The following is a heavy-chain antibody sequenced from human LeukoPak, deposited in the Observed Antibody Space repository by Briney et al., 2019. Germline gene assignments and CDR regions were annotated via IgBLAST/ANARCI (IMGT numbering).Heavy chain of an antibody. D-gene: IGHD3-16*01. J-gene: IGHJ6*03. CDR3: ARVLGTYYYYYMDV. Sequence: ASVKVSCKASGYTFTGYYMHWVRQAPGQGLEWMGWISAYNGNTNYAQKVQGRVTMTTDTSTSTAYMELRSLRSDDTAVYYCARVLGTYYYYYMDVWGKGTTVTISS. V-gene: IGHV1-18*04. CDR2: ISAYNGNT. CDR1: GYTFTGYY.